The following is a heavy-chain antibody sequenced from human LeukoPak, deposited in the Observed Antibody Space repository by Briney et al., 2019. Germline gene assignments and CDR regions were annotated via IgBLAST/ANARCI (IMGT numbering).Heavy chain of an antibody. D-gene: IGHD6-13*01. V-gene: IGHV4-39*01. CDR1: GGSFSGYY. CDR3: ARQRAAGLFDY. CDR2: IYYSGST. Sequence: PSETLSLTCTVSGGSFSGYYWSWIRQPPGKGLEWIGSIYYSGSTYYNPFLKSRVTISVDTSKNQFSLKLSSVTAADTAVYYCARQRAAGLFDYWGQGTLVTVSS. J-gene: IGHJ4*02.